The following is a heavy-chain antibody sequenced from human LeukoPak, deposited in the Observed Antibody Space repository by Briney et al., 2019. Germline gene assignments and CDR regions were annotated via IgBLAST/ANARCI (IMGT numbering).Heavy chain of an antibody. CDR3: TRGYSTTPGDY. CDR1: GFTFSRHW. Sequence: GGSLRLSCAASGFTFSRHWMYWVRQAPGKGQVWVSRIMSDGSRTSYADSVKGRFTISRDNAKNTLYLQMNSLRAEDTAVYYCTRGYSTTPGDYWGQGTLVTVSS. D-gene: IGHD2-15*01. J-gene: IGHJ4*02. CDR2: IMSDGSRT. V-gene: IGHV3-74*01.